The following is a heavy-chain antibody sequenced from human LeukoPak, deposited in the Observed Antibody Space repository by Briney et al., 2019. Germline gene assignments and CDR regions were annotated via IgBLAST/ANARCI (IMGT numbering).Heavy chain of an antibody. CDR2: ISGSDTDT. D-gene: IGHD3-10*01. Sequence: GGSLRLSCAASGFPFSSYAMSWVRQAPWKGLEWVSTISGSDTDTYYADSMKGRFTISRDNSKNTLYLQMNSLRAEDTAVYYCARDSASGDYFDYWGQGTLISVSS. CDR3: ARDSASGDYFDY. J-gene: IGHJ4*02. CDR1: GFPFSSYA. V-gene: IGHV3-23*01.